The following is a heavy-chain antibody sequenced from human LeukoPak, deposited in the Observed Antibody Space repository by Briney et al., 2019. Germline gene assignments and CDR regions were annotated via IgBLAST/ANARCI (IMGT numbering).Heavy chain of an antibody. CDR2: IYTSGST. CDR3: ARIYSGYDLSGVGIDY. CDR1: GGSISSGSYY. V-gene: IGHV4-61*02. Sequence: SQTLSLTCTVSGGSISSGSYYWSWIRQPAGKGLEWIGRIYTSGSTNYNPSLKSRVTISVDTSKNQFSLKLSSVAAADTAVYYCARIYSGYDLSGVGIDYWAQGTLVTVSS. D-gene: IGHD5-12*01. J-gene: IGHJ4*02.